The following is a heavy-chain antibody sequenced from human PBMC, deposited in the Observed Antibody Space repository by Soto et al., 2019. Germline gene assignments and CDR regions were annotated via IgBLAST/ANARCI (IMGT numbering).Heavy chain of an antibody. J-gene: IGHJ4*02. CDR3: ARVGYCTSTSCYDFDY. CDR2: MFHSGST. V-gene: IGHV4-31*03. D-gene: IGHD2-2*01. CDR1: GGSITSGGHY. Sequence: KTSETLSLTCTVSGGSITSGGHYWAWIRQHPGKGLEWIGYMFHSGSTHYNPSLKSRISISVDTSKNQFSLKLSSVTAADTAVYYCARVGYCTSTSCYDFDYWGQGTLVTVSS.